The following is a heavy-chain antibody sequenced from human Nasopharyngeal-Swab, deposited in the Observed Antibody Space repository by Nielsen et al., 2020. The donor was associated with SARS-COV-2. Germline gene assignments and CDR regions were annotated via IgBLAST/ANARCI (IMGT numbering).Heavy chain of an antibody. J-gene: IGHJ4*02. CDR2: IYYSGST. V-gene: IGHV4-31*03. CDR1: GGPISSGGYY. CDR3: ARVRRLRRGGYYFDY. Sequence: SETLSLTCTVSGGPISSGGYYWSWIRQHPGKGLEWIGYIYYSGSTYYNPSLKSRVTISVDTSKNQFSLKLSSVTAADTAVYYCARVRRLRRGGYYFDYWGQGTLVTVSS. D-gene: IGHD3-10*01.